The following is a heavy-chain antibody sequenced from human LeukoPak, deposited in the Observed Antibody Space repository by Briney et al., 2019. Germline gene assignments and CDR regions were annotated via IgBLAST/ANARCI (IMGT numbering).Heavy chain of an antibody. J-gene: IGHJ4*02. CDR1: GFTFSSQW. CDR3: ARDLEGYCSGGSCYSFHYFDY. V-gene: IGHV3-7*03. CDR2: VHQGGTGK. D-gene: IGHD2-15*01. Sequence: GGSLRLSCAASGFTFSSQWMSWVRQAPGKGLEWVANVHQGGTGKYYVDSVKGRFTISRDNAENSLYLQMNSLRAEDTALYYCARDLEGYCSGGSCYSFHYFDYWGQGTLVTVSS.